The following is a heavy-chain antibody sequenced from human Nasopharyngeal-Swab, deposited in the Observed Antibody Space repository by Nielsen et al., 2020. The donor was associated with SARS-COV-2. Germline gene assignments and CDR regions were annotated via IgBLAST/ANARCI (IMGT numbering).Heavy chain of an antibody. CDR3: AKGRNRILVTGTLFDY. J-gene: IGHJ4*02. V-gene: IGHV3-23*01. D-gene: IGHD6-19*01. Sequence: GGSLRLSCAASGFAYNNYAMNWVRQAPGKGLEWVSVISGSGDTTYYADSVTGRFTISRDNSKNTLYLQMNSLTAEDTAVYFCAKGRNRILVTGTLFDYWGQGTLVTVSS. CDR2: ISGSGDTT. CDR1: GFAYNNYA.